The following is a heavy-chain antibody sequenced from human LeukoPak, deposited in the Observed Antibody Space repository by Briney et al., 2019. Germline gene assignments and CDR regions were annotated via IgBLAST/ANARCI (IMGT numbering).Heavy chain of an antibody. Sequence: TGGSLRLSCAASGFTFSTYAMSWVRQAPGKGLEWVSSISGSGGNTYYPDSVKGRFTISRDNSKNTLYLQMNSLRAEDTAVYYCAKRHYDIFDGFYLQFDYWGQGTLVTVSS. CDR3: AKRHYDIFDGFYLQFDY. D-gene: IGHD3-9*01. CDR2: ISGSGGNT. J-gene: IGHJ4*02. CDR1: GFTFSTYA. V-gene: IGHV3-23*01.